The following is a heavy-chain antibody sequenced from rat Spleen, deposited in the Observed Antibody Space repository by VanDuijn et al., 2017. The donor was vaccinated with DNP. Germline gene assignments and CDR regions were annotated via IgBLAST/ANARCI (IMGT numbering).Heavy chain of an antibody. J-gene: IGHJ2*01. V-gene: IGHV5-31*01. CDR2: IFNSGGST. CDR3: TRGSEVAPYCDY. CDR1: GFTFNNYW. Sequence: EVQLVESGGDLVQPGRSLKLSCVASGFTFNNYWMTWLRQVPGKGLEWVASIFNSGGSTYYPDSVKGRFTISRDNAKNTLYLQMNSLRSEDTATYYCTRGSEVAPYCDYWGQGVMVIVSA. D-gene: IGHD1-8*01.